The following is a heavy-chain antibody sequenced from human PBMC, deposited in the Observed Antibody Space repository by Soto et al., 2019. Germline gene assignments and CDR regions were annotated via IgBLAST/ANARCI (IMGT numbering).Heavy chain of an antibody. CDR3: ARGIDFYFDL. Sequence: EVQLVESGGDLVQPGGSLSLSCVASGLTFSNYWMHWVRQAPGKGLEWVSRINSDESSRAYADSVKGRFISSRDNDKNSLSLEMNSLRAEDTAVYYCARGIDFYFDLWGRGTLVTVSS. CDR2: INSDESSR. J-gene: IGHJ2*01. CDR1: GLTFSNYW. V-gene: IGHV3-74*01.